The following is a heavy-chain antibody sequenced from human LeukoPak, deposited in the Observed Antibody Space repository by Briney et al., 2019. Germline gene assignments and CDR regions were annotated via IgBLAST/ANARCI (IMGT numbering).Heavy chain of an antibody. CDR2: IWYDGSNK. Sequence: SCKASGGTFSSYGMHWVRQAPGKGLEWVAVIWYDGSNKYYADSVKGRFTISRDNSKNTLYLQMNSLRAEDTAVYYCARDNPVMVRGVFDYWGQGTLVTVSS. CDR1: GGTFSSYG. D-gene: IGHD3-10*01. V-gene: IGHV3-33*01. J-gene: IGHJ4*02. CDR3: ARDNPVMVRGVFDY.